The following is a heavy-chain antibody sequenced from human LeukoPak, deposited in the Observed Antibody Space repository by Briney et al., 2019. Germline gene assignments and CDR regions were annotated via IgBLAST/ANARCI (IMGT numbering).Heavy chain of an antibody. CDR2: IIPILGIA. D-gene: IGHD3-22*01. J-gene: IGHJ4*02. CDR1: GGTFSSYA. CDR3: ARAPYYYDSSGYSDH. V-gene: IGHV1-69*04. Sequence: SVKVSCKASGGTFSSYAISWVRQAPGQGLEWMGRIIPILGIANYAQKFQGRVTITADKSTSTAYMELSSLRSEDTAVYYCARAPYYYDSSGYSDHWGQGTLVTVSS.